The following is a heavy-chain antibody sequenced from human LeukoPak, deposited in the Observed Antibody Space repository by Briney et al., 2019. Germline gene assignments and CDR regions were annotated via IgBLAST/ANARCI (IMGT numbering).Heavy chain of an antibody. V-gene: IGHV4-34*01. CDR2: INHSGST. CDR3: ARGVVVDLFDP. D-gene: IGHD2-15*01. Sequence: SETLSLTCAVYGGSFSGYYWSWIRQPPGKGLEWIGEINHSGSTNYNPSLKSRVTISVGTSKNQFSLKLSSVTAADTAVYYCARGVVVDLFDPWGQGTLVTVSS. J-gene: IGHJ5*02. CDR1: GGSFSGYY.